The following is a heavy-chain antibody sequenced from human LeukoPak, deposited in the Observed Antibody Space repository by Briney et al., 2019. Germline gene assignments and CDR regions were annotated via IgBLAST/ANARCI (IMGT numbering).Heavy chain of an antibody. D-gene: IGHD6-13*01. V-gene: IGHV3-21*01. CDR2: ISSSSSYI. CDR1: GFTFGDYY. CDR3: ARDPGGLYSSSRFDY. Sequence: GGSLRLSCAASGFTFGDYYMNWVRQAPGKGLEWVSSISSSSSYIYYADSVKGRFTISRDNAKNSLYLQMNSLRAEDTAVYYCARDPGGLYSSSRFDYWGQGTLVTVSS. J-gene: IGHJ4*02.